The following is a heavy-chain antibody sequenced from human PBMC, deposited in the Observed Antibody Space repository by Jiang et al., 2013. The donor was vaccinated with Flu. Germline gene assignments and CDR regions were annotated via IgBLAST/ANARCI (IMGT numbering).Heavy chain of an antibody. CDR3: ARLWSGYSDPEYYFDY. CDR1: GYSFTNYW. V-gene: IGHV5-51*01. J-gene: IGHJ4*02. Sequence: GAEVKKPGESLKISCKGSGYSFTNYWIGWVRQMPGKGLEWMGIIYPGDSDTRYSPSFQGQVTISADKSISTAYLQWSSLKASDTAMYYCARLWSGYSDPEYYFDYWGQGTLVTVSS. CDR2: IYPGDSDT. D-gene: IGHD3-3*01.